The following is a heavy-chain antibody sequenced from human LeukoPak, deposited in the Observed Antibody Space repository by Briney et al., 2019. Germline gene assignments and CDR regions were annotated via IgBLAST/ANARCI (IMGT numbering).Heavy chain of an antibody. D-gene: IGHD6-19*01. J-gene: IGHJ4*02. CDR3: ARAPYSSADY. CDR1: GYTFTSYG. V-gene: IGHV1-18*04. CDR2: ISAYNGNT. Sequence: ASVKLSFKASGYTFTSYGISWVRQSPGQRLEWMGWISAYNGNTNYAQKLQGRVTMTTDTSTSTAYMELRSLRSDDTAVYYWARAPYSSADYWGPGTLVTVSS.